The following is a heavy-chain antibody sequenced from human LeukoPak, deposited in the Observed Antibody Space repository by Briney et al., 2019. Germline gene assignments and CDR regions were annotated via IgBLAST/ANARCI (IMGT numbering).Heavy chain of an antibody. CDR2: INHSGST. CDR1: GGSFSGYY. CDR3: ARGTDLAYCGGDCRYFDY. J-gene: IGHJ4*02. Sequence: SETLSLTCAVYGGSFSGYYWSWIRQPPGKGLEWIGEINHSGSTNYNPSLKSRVTISVDTSKNQFSLKLSSVTAADTAVYYCARGTDLAYCGGDCRYFDYWGQGTLVTVSS. D-gene: IGHD2-21*02. V-gene: IGHV4-34*01.